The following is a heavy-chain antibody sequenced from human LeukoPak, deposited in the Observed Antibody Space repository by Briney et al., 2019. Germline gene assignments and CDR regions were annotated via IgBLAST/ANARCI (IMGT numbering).Heavy chain of an antibody. J-gene: IGHJ4*02. D-gene: IGHD3-22*01. CDR2: IIPISGTA. CDR1: GGTFSSYA. Sequence: ASVKVSCKASGGTFSSYAISWVRQAPGQGLEWMGGIIPISGTANYAQKFQGRVTITADESTSTAYMELRSLRSDDTAVYYCARRPGRYDSKRLYFDYWGQGTLVTVSS. CDR3: ARRPGRYDSKRLYFDY. V-gene: IGHV1-69*13.